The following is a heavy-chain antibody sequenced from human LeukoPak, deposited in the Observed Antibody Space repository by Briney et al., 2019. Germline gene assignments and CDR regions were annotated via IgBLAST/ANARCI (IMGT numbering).Heavy chain of an antibody. V-gene: IGHV3-7*01. D-gene: IGHD2-2*01. CDR1: GFPLSVYW. CDR3: VGQLLRAV. J-gene: IGHJ6*04. CDR2: IKEDGSVQ. Sequence: GGSLRLSCTASGFPLSVYWISWVRQAPGKGLEWVANIKEDGSVQDYVDSVKGRFTISRDNAKNSVYLQMNSLRVDDTAVYYCVGQLLRAVWGKGTTVTVSS.